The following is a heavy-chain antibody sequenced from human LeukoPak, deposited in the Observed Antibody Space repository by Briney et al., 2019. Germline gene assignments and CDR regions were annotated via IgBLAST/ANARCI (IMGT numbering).Heavy chain of an antibody. CDR3: AREALDAFDI. D-gene: IGHD3-16*02. CDR2: IYHSGST. V-gene: IGHV4-30-2*01. CDR1: GGSISSGSYS. Sequence: SETLSLTCAVSGGSISSGSYSWSWIRQPPGKGLEWIGYIYHSGSTYYNPSLKSRVTISVDRSKNQFSLKLSSVTAADTAVYYCAREALDAFDIWGQGTMVTVSS. J-gene: IGHJ3*02.